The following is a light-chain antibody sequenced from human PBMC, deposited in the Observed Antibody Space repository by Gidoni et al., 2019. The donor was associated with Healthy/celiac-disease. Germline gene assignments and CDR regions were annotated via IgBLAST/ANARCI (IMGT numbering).Light chain of an antibody. Sequence: DIVLTPSPGTLSLSPGERATLSCRASQSVSSSYLAWYQQKPGQAPRRLIYGASSRATGIPDRFRGSGSGTDVTLTISRLEPEDLAVYYCQKYGSSFTFGPXTKVDIK. V-gene: IGKV3-20*01. CDR3: QKYGSSFT. J-gene: IGKJ3*01. CDR1: QSVSSSY. CDR2: GAS.